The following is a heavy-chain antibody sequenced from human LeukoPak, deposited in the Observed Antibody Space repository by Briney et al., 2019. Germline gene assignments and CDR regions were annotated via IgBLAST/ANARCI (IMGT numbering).Heavy chain of an antibody. D-gene: IGHD3-22*01. V-gene: IGHV4-39*07. Sequence: SETLSLTCTVSGGSISSSSYYWGWIRQPPGKGLEWIGRIYTSGSTNYNPSLKSRVTMSVDTSKNQFSLKLSSVTAADTAVYYCARDSYYDSSGYYHDNAFDIWGQGTMVTVSS. CDR2: IYTSGST. CDR3: ARDSYYDSSGYYHDNAFDI. CDR1: GGSISSSSYY. J-gene: IGHJ3*02.